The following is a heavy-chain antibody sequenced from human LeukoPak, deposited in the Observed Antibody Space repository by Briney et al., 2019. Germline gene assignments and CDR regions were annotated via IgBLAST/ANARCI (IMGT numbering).Heavy chain of an antibody. D-gene: IGHD1-26*01. CDR1: GFTFSSCA. CDR2: ITNNGGTT. V-gene: IGHV3-64D*06. CDR3: VKVSSTVGATYFDY. Sequence: GGSLRLSCAASGFTFSSCAMSWVRQAPGRGLEYVSGITNNGGTTYHADSVKGRFTISRDNSKNTLYFQMSSLRAEDTAVYYCVKVSSTVGATYFDYWGQGTLVTVSS. J-gene: IGHJ4*02.